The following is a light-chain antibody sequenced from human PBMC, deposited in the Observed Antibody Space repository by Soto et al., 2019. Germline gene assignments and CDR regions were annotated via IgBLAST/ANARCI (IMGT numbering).Light chain of an antibody. J-gene: IGKJ4*01. V-gene: IGKV1-39*01. CDR1: QSLSYW. CDR3: QQSYSGPLT. CDR2: AAS. Sequence: DIQMTQSPSPLSASVGDRVTITCRASQSLSYWLAWYQQKPGKAPKVLIYAASSLQRGVPSRFSGIGSGTDCTLSISSLQPEDVATYYCQQSYSGPLTLGGGTKVDIK.